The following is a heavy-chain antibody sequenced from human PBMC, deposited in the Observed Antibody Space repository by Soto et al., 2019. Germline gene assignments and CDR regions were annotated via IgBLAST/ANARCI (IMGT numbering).Heavy chain of an antibody. D-gene: IGHD3-9*01. V-gene: IGHV3-15*01. J-gene: IGHJ4*02. CDR2: IKSKTDGGTA. Sequence: GGSLRLSCVASGFNLSHPWMTWVRQAAGKGLEWVGRIKSKTDGGTADYAAPVKGRATISRDDSKNTVYLQMNSLKTEDTAVYYCTTGIYYDILTGYHNVAYWGQGALVTAPQ. CDR3: TTGIYYDILTGYHNVAY. CDR1: GFNLSHPW.